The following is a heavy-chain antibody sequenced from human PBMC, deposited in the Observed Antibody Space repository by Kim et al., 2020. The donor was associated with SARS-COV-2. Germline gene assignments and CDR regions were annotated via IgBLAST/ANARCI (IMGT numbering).Heavy chain of an antibody. V-gene: IGHV1-69*01. CDR3: ARSDTTMVGETL. J-gene: IGHJ4*02. D-gene: IGHD5-18*01. Sequence: NYAQKFQGGVTITADESTSTAYMELSSLRSEDTAVYYCARSDTTMVGETLWGQGTLVTVSS.